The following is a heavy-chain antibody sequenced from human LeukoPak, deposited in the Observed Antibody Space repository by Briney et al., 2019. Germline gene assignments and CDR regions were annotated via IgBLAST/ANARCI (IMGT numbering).Heavy chain of an antibody. CDR2: IYSGGST. D-gene: IGHD3-22*01. J-gene: IGHJ4*02. CDR3: ARDRTHYYDSSSSQY. CDR1: GFTVSSNY. Sequence: GSLRLSCAASGFTVSSNYMSWVRQAPGKGLEWVSVIYSGGSTYYADSVKGRFTISRDNSKNTLYLQMNSLRAEDTAVYYCARDRTHYYDSSSSQYWGQGTLVTVSS. V-gene: IGHV3-66*01.